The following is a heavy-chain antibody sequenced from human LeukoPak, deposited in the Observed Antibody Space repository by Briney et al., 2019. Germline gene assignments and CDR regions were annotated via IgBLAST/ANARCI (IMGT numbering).Heavy chain of an antibody. D-gene: IGHD5-12*01. J-gene: IGHJ6*02. V-gene: IGHV1-58*01. Sequence: SVTVSCKASGFTFTSSAVQRVRQARGQRLEWIGWIFVGSGNTNYAQKFQERVTITRDRSTSTAYMKLRSLRSEDTAVYYCATDTIVATPPRYCGMDVWGQRTTVTASS. CDR3: ATDTIVATPPRYCGMDV. CDR1: GFTFTSSA. CDR2: IFVGSGNT.